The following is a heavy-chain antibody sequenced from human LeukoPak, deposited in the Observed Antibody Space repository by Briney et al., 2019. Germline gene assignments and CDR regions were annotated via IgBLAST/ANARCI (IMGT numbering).Heavy chain of an antibody. D-gene: IGHD2-2*01. V-gene: IGHV4-61*09. CDR3: GRGNYCGDTRCHGYYYRDV. CDR2: IYSGSGWST. J-gene: IGHJ6*03. Sequence: SETLSLTCTVSGDSISSGNYYWTWIRQPAGKGLVWIGHIYSGSGWSTNYNPSLKSRVTISVGTSNNQLSLKLTSVTAADTAVYYCGRGNYCGDTRCHGYYYRDVWGKGTTVTVSS. CDR1: GDSISSGNYY.